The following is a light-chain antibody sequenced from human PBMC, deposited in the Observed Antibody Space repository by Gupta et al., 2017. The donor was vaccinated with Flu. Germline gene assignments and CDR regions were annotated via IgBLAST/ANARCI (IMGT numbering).Light chain of an antibody. CDR3: RSYTSSSTPVV. CDR2: EVS. Sequence: ITISCTARSSDVGGYNYVYWYQQIPGKAPKLMIYEVSNRPSGVSNRFSGSKSGNTASLTISGLQAEDEADYYCRSYTSSSTPVVFGGGTKLTVL. CDR1: SSDVGGYNY. J-gene: IGLJ2*01. V-gene: IGLV2-14*01.